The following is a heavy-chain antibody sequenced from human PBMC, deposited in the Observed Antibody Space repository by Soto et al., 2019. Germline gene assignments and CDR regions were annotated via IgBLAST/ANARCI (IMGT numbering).Heavy chain of an antibody. CDR2: IWYDGSNK. D-gene: IGHD3-22*01. CDR3: ARDAYYYDSSGYCLDY. Sequence: QVQLVESGGGVVQPGRSLRLSCAASGFTFSSYGMHWVRQAPGKGLEWVAVIWYDGSNKYYADSVKGRFTISRDNSKNTLYLQMNSLRAEDTAVYYCARDAYYYDSSGYCLDYWGQGTLVTVSS. V-gene: IGHV3-33*01. J-gene: IGHJ4*02. CDR1: GFTFSSYG.